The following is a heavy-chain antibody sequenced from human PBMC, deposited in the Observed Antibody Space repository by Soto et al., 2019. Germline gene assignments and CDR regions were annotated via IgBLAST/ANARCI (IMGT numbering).Heavy chain of an antibody. D-gene: IGHD3-22*01. Sequence: QVQLVESGGGVVQPGRSLRLSCAASGFTFNSYAMHWVRQAPGKGLEWVAIISYDGSIKYYADSVKGRFTISRDNSKNKLYLQMSSLRIEDTAVYYCARRYYDSSGYHSGYYYGMDVWGQGTTVTVSS. CDR3: ARRYYDSSGYHSGYYYGMDV. J-gene: IGHJ6*02. CDR2: ISYDGSIK. CDR1: GFTFNSYA. V-gene: IGHV3-30-3*01.